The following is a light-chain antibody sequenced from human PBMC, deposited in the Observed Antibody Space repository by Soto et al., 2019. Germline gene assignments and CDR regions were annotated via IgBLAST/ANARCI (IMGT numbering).Light chain of an antibody. V-gene: IGKV1-5*01. CDR2: DAS. CDR1: QSISSW. CDR3: QQYNSYPYT. Sequence: DIQMTQSPSTLSASVGDRGTITCRASQSISSWLAWYQQKPGKAPKLLIYDASSLESGVPSRFSGSGSGTEFPLTLSSLQPDDFAPYYCQQYNSYPYTFGQGTKLEI. J-gene: IGKJ2*01.